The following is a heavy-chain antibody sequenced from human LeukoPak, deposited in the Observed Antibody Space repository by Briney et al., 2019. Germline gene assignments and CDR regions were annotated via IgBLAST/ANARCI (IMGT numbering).Heavy chain of an antibody. V-gene: IGHV1-2*02. J-gene: IGHJ4*02. CDR2: INPKSGGT. CDR3: ARAIAVAGIHGGRY. CDR1: GYTFTGYC. D-gene: IGHD6-19*01. Sequence: ASVKVSCKASGYTFTGYCMHWVRQAPGQGLEWMGWINPKSGGTNYAQKFQGRVTMTRDTSISTAYMELSRLRSDDTAVYYCARAIAVAGIHGGRYWGQGTLVTVSS.